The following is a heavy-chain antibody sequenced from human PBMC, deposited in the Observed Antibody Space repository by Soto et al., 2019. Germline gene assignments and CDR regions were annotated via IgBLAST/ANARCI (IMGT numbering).Heavy chain of an antibody. CDR3: AGWPRNFYGSGTGYYYYYGMDV. CDR1: GYSVSSSDYY. V-gene: IGHV4-39*07. D-gene: IGHD3-10*01. Sequence: GPRLSSETLSLTCSVSGYSVSSSDYYWAWIRQPPGKGLEWIGEINHSGSTNYNPSLKSRVTISVDTSKNQFSLKLSSVTAADTAVYYCAGWPRNFYGSGTGYYYYYGMDVWGQGTTVTVSS. J-gene: IGHJ6*02. CDR2: INHSGST.